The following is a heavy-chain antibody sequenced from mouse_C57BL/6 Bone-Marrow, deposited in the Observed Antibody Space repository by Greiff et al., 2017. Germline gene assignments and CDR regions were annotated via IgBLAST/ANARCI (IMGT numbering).Heavy chain of an antibody. V-gene: IGHV1-81*01. CDR1: GYTFTSYG. Sequence: QVQLKESGAELARPGASVKLSCKASGYTFTSYGISWVKQRTGQGLEWIGEIYPRSGNTYYNEKFKGKATLTADKSSSTAYMELRSLTSEDAAVYFCARAGTKYFDVWGTGTTVTVSS. CDR2: IYPRSGNT. CDR3: ARAGTKYFDV. D-gene: IGHD4-1*01. J-gene: IGHJ1*03.